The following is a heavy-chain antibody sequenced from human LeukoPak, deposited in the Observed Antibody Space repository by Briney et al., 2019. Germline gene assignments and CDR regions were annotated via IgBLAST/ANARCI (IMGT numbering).Heavy chain of an antibody. D-gene: IGHD3-22*01. CDR3: ARRQNYYDSSGYHYP. J-gene: IGHJ5*02. CDR2: ISACSGYT. CDR1: GYTFSNYG. Sequence: ASVKVSCKASGYTFSNYGISWARQAPGQGLEWMGWISACSGYTNYAQKLQGRVTMTTDTSTNTAYMELRTLRSDDTAVYYCARRQNYYDSSGYHYPWGQGTLVTVSS. V-gene: IGHV1-18*01.